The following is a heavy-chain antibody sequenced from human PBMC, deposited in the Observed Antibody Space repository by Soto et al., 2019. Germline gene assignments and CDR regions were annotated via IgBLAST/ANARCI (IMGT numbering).Heavy chain of an antibody. D-gene: IGHD4-17*01. CDR3: ARDRGVTTAYYYYGMDV. V-gene: IGHV3-74*01. Sequence: PGGSLRLSCAASGFTFSSYWMHWVRQAPGKGLVWVSRINSDGSSTSYADSVKGRFTISRDNAKNTLYLQMNSLRAEDTPVYYCARDRGVTTAYYYYGMDVWGQGTTVTAP. CDR2: INSDGSST. CDR1: GFTFSSYW. J-gene: IGHJ6*02.